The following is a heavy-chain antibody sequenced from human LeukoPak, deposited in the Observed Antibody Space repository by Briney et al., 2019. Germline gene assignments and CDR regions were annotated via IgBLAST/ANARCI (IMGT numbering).Heavy chain of an antibody. Sequence: GGSLRLSCAASGFIVSSNYMGWVRQAPGEGLEWVSSINSGGSANYADSVKGRFTISRDNSKNTLYLHMNSLRAEDTAVYYCARPQGGRQLWLHFDYWGQGTLVTVSS. V-gene: IGHV3-53*01. CDR3: ARPQGGRQLWLHFDY. J-gene: IGHJ4*02. CDR1: GFIVSSNY. D-gene: IGHD5-18*01. CDR2: INSGGSA.